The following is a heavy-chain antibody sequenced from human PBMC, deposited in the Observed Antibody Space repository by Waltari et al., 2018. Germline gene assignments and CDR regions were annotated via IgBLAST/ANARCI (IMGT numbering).Heavy chain of an antibody. D-gene: IGHD5-18*01. CDR1: GFTVTSYY. Sequence: EVQLVESGGRLIPPGGSLRLSCAASGFTVTSYYMTWVRQAPGRGMECVSVSYSAVNTYYADAVKGRVTISRDNFENTLYLQMNSLRDEDTAMYYCARGDTASLDLWGKGTLVTVSS. J-gene: IGHJ5*02. CDR2: SYSAVNT. CDR3: ARGDTASLDL. V-gene: IGHV3-53*01.